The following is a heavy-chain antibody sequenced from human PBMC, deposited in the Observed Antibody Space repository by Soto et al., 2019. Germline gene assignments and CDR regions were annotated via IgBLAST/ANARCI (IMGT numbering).Heavy chain of an antibody. CDR2: VYYSGST. Sequence: QLRLQESGPGLVKPSETLSLTCTVSGGSVSSTSYYWGWIRQPPGEGLEWIASVYYSGSTYYNPSLKSRFTISVDTSKNEFSLKLRSVTAADTAVYFCARIPYCTSTTCYFANYWGQGTLVTVSS. V-gene: IGHV4-39*01. CDR3: ARIPYCTSTTCYFANY. J-gene: IGHJ4*02. CDR1: GGSVSSTSYY. D-gene: IGHD2-2*01.